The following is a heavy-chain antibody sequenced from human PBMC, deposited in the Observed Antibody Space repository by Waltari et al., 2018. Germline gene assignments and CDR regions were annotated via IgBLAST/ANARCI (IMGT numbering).Heavy chain of an antibody. CDR1: GGPLSSTY. J-gene: IGHJ4*02. CDR3: SRGTGLDY. V-gene: IGHV4-59*12. Sequence: QLQLQESGPGLVKPSETLSVTCAVPGGPLSSTYWSWIRQAPGKGLEWIGYIFGSGSVTSDSSSLKSRVTLSVDTSKNQLSLRLSSVTAADTAVYYCSRGTGLDYWGQGVLVTVSS. D-gene: IGHD1-1*01. CDR2: IFGSGSVT.